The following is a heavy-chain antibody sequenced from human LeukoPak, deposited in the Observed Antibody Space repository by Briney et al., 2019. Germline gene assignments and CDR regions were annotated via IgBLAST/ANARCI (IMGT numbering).Heavy chain of an antibody. CDR2: ISRSSTTI. Sequence: GGSLRLSCAASGFNFSTYSMNWVRQAPGKGLEWVSDISRSSTTIYYADSVKGRFTISRDNAKNSLFLEMNSLRAEDTAVYYCAKVPSGTGGYWGQGTLVTVSS. J-gene: IGHJ4*02. CDR1: GFNFSTYS. D-gene: IGHD1-1*01. CDR3: AKVPSGTGGY. V-gene: IGHV3-48*01.